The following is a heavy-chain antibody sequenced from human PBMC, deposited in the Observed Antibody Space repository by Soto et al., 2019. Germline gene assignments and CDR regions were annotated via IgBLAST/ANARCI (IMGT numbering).Heavy chain of an antibody. CDR3: ARDCSGGSCYDY. Sequence: GASLKVSCKASGYTFTSYAMHWVRQAPGQRLEWMGWINAGNGNTKYSQKFQGRVTITRDTSASTAYMELSSLRSEDTAVYYCARDCSGGSCYDYWGQGTLVTVSS. CDR1: GYTFTSYA. CDR2: INAGNGNT. J-gene: IGHJ4*02. V-gene: IGHV1-3*01. D-gene: IGHD2-15*01.